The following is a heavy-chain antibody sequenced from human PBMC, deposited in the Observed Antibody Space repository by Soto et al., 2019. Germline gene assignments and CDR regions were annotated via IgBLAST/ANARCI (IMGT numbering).Heavy chain of an antibody. CDR2: INVYNGNT. V-gene: IGHV1-18*01. Sequence: ASVKVSCKASGYTFTSYAMQWVRQAPGQGLEWMGWINVYNGNTKYAQKVQGRVTMTTDTSTSTAYMELRSLRSDDTAVYYCARGVGSGSYYNQYNWFDPWGQGTLVTVSS. CDR3: ARGVGSGSYYNQYNWFDP. CDR1: GYTFTSYA. J-gene: IGHJ5*02. D-gene: IGHD3-10*01.